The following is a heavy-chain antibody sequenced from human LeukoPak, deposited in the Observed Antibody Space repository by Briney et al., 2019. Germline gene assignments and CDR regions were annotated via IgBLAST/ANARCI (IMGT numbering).Heavy chain of an antibody. Sequence: GGSLRLSCAASGFTFSGYAMSWVRQAPGKGLEWVSVISGSGGTTYYADSVKGRFTISRDNSKNTLYVQMNSLRAEDTAVYYCAREAEEGMVRGVLNYWGQGTLVTVSS. CDR2: ISGSGGTT. V-gene: IGHV3-23*01. CDR1: GFTFSGYA. D-gene: IGHD3-10*01. CDR3: AREAEEGMVRGVLNY. J-gene: IGHJ4*02.